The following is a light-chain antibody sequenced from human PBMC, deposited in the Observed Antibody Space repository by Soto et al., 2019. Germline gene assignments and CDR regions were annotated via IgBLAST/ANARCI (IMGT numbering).Light chain of an antibody. J-gene: IGKJ3*01. CDR1: QDIHVF. CDR2: SAS. CDR3: QKLNNYPLT. V-gene: IGKV1-9*01. Sequence: DIQMTQSPSSLSASVGDRVTITCRASQDIHVFLAWYQHKQGKAHRXLIDSASTLQSGVPSRFSGSRSGTELTITISSLQPEDSDTYYGQKLNNYPLTFGPGTKVDIK.